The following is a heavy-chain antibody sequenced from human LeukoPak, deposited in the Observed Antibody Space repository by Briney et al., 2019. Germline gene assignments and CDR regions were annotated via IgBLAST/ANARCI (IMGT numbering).Heavy chain of an antibody. CDR3: ARAMPCISPICYCFDY. D-gene: IGHD2-2*01. CDR1: GFTFSFYA. Sequence: GGSLRLSCATSGFTFSFYAMSWVRQGPGKGLEWVSSISDSGDRTDYVDSVKGRFTISRYVSKSTLYLQMNSLRAEDTALYYCARAMPCISPICYCFDYWGRGTLVTVSS. J-gene: IGHJ4*02. CDR2: ISDSGDRT. V-gene: IGHV3-23*01.